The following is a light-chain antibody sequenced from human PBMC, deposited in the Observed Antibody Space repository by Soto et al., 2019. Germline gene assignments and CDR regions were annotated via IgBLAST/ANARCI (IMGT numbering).Light chain of an antibody. CDR2: DVS. CDR3: QQYDVWPVVT. J-gene: IGKJ4*01. V-gene: IGKV3-11*01. CDR1: QSVSFY. Sequence: EIVLTQSPATLSLSPGERATLSCRASQSVSFYLAWYQQKPGQAPRLLVYDVSNRAPGVPARFSGSGSETDFTLTISSLQSEDLAVYYCQQYDVWPVVTFGGGTKVDIK.